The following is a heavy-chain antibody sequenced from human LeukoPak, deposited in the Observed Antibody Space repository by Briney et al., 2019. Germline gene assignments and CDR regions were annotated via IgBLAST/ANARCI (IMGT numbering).Heavy chain of an antibody. Sequence: ASVKVSCKASGYTFTAYYIHWVRQAPGQGLEWMGWFNPNSGGTNYAQEFQGRVTMTRDTSISTAYMELSRLRSDDTAVYYCAREYYFDSSGYYGVGDYWGQGTLVTVSS. CDR1: GYTFTAYY. V-gene: IGHV1-2*02. CDR3: AREYYFDSSGYYGVGDY. J-gene: IGHJ4*02. CDR2: FNPNSGGT. D-gene: IGHD3-22*01.